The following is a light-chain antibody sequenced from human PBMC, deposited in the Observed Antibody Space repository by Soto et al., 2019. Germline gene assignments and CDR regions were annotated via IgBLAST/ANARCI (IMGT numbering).Light chain of an antibody. CDR3: QQFGSSLP. J-gene: IGKJ4*01. CDR2: SAS. Sequence: EIVLTQSPGTLSLSPGERATLSCSASQSVGSSLAWYQQKPGQAPRLLIYSASNRATGIPDRFIGSGSGTDFTLTISRLEPDDFAVYYCQQFGSSLPFGGGTKVEIK. CDR1: QSVGSS. V-gene: IGKV3-20*01.